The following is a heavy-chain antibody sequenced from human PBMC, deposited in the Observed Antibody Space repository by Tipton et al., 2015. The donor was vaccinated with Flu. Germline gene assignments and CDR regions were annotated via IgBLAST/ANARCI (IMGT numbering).Heavy chain of an antibody. CDR1: GDSITYYY. Sequence: TLSLTCTVSGDSITYYYWTWIRQPAGKGLEWIGRIYTTGSTNYNPSLQSRVTMSLDTSKNQFSLKLSSVPAADTAVYYCARDRYDSSGFVDYWGQGTLVTVSS. CDR2: IYTTGST. CDR3: ARDRYDSSGFVDY. D-gene: IGHD3-22*01. V-gene: IGHV4-4*07. J-gene: IGHJ4*02.